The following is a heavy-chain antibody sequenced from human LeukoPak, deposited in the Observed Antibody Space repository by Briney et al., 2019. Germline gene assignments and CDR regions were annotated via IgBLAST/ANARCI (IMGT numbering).Heavy chain of an antibody. CDR3: ARGQFEWLWTS. V-gene: IGHV4-34*01. Sequence: SETLSLTRAVYGGSFSGYYWSWIRQPPGKGLEWIGEINHSGSTIYNPSLKSRVTISVDTSKNQFSLKLTSVTAADTAVYYCARGQFEWLWTSWGQGTLVTVSS. J-gene: IGHJ4*02. D-gene: IGHD6-19*01. CDR1: GGSFSGYY. CDR2: INHSGST.